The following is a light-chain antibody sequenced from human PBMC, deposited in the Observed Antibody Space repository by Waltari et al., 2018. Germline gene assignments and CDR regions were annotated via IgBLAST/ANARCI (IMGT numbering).Light chain of an antibody. CDR1: SSDVGGSNY. CDR3: SSYTSSSTFV. Sequence: QSALTQPASVSGSPGQSITISCTGTSSDVGGSNYVSWYQQHPGKAPKRMIYDVSKRPSGVSDRFSGSKSGNTASLTISGLQAEDEADYYCSSYTSSSTFVFGGGTKLTVL. J-gene: IGLJ3*02. CDR2: DVS. V-gene: IGLV2-14*01.